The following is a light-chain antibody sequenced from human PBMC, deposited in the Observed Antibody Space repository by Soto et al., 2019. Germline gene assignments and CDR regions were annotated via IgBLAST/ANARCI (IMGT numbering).Light chain of an antibody. CDR1: QSVSSN. J-gene: IGKJ2*01. V-gene: IGKV3-15*01. CDR3: QHYNSWPPYT. Sequence: EIVMTQSPATLSVSPGERATLSCRASQSVSSNLAWYQQKPGQAPRLLIYGASTRASGITARFSGSGSGTEFALTISSLQSEDFAVYSCQHYNSWPPYTFGQGTKLEIK. CDR2: GAS.